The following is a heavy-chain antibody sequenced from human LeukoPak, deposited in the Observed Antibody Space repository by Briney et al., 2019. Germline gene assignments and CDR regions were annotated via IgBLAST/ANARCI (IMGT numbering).Heavy chain of an antibody. CDR1: GFTFSSYA. D-gene: IGHD3-22*01. J-gene: IGHJ4*02. CDR2: ISGSGGST. V-gene: IGHV3-23*01. Sequence: GGSLRLSCAAPGFTFSSYAMSWVRQAPGKGLEWVSAISGSGGSTYYADSVKGRFSISRDISKNTLYLQMNSLRAEDTAVYYCAKEAYYFGCSAYYSDYLDYWGRGSLVTLSS. CDR3: AKEAYYFGCSAYYSDYLDY.